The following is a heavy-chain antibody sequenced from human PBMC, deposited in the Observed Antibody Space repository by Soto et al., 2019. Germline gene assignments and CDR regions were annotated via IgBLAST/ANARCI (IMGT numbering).Heavy chain of an antibody. J-gene: IGHJ4*02. V-gene: IGHV4-61*01. CDR3: ARGLQVYGTYYFDH. CDR2: IYFSGET. D-gene: IGHD2-8*01. CDR1: ADSLTRGSYY. Sequence: XETLSLTCTVSADSLTRGSYYWTWIRQPPGKGLEWIGEIYFSGETKHNPSLNSRASISIDTSRNQFSLRLTSVSAADTAGYFCARGLQVYGTYYFDHWGQGILVTVSS.